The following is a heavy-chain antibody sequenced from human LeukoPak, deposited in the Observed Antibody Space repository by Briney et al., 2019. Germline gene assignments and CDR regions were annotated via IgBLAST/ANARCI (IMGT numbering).Heavy chain of an antibody. CDR2: ISSSGSAI. J-gene: IGHJ6*02. CDR3: ARERGYSGYDYRYYYYGMDV. CDR1: AFTFSSYE. D-gene: IGHD5-12*01. V-gene: IGHV3-48*03. Sequence: PGGSLRLSCAAYAFTFSSYEMNCVRQAPGNGLECLSYISSSGSAIYYADSVKGRFTISRDNAKNSLYLQMNSLRAEDTAVYYCARERGYSGYDYRYYYYGMDVWGQGTTVTVSS.